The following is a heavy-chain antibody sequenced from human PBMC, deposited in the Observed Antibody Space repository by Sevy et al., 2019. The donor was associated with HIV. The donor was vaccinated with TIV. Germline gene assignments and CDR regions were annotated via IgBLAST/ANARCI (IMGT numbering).Heavy chain of an antibody. D-gene: IGHD6-6*01. Sequence: GGSLRLSCAASGFIFNGYVMSWVRQAPGKGLEWVSGISGSGGSTYYADSVKGRFIISRDNYKNTLYLEMNSLRAEDTAVYYCAKASSIAAVFDYWGQGTLVTVSS. CDR1: GFIFNGYV. CDR3: AKASSIAAVFDY. CDR2: ISGSGGST. V-gene: IGHV3-23*01. J-gene: IGHJ4*02.